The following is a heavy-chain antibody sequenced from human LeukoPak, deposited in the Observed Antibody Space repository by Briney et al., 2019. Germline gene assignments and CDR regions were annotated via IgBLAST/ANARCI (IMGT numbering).Heavy chain of an antibody. V-gene: IGHV4-59*01. CDR2: VYYSGST. CDR3: ARGPGSGTYWAFDY. D-gene: IGHD1-26*01. J-gene: IGHJ4*02. Sequence: ASKTLSLTCTVSGGSISSYYWSWIRQPPGKGLEWIGYVYYSGSTSYNPSLKSRVTISVDTSKNQFSLKLSSVTAADAAVYYCARGPGSGTYWAFDYWGQGTLVTVSS. CDR1: GGSISSYY.